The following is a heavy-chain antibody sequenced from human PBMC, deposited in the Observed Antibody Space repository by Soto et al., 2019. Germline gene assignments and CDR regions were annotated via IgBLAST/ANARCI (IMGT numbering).Heavy chain of an antibody. CDR2: IIPILGIA. CDR1: GGTFSSYT. CDR3: ARAPDFTYYYYYGMDV. V-gene: IGHV1-69*02. Sequence: QVQLVQSGAEVKKPGSSVKVSCKASGGTFSSYTISWVRQAPGQGLEWMGRIIPILGIANHAQKFQGRVTITADKSTSTAYMELSSLRSEDTAVYYCARAPDFTYYYYYGMDVWGEGTTVTVSS. J-gene: IGHJ6*04.